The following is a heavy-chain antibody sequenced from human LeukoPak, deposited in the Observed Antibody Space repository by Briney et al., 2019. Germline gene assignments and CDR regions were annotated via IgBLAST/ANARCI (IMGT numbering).Heavy chain of an antibody. CDR3: ARVQQPTYYFDY. CDR2: VFYNGST. J-gene: IGHJ4*02. Sequence: SETLSLTCTVAGGSISNCFWSWIRQPPGKGLEWVGHVFYNGSTNYNPSLKSRVTISVDTSKNQFSLKLSSVTAADTAVYYCARVQQPTYYFDYWGQGTLVTVSS. V-gene: IGHV4-59*01. CDR1: GGSISNCF. D-gene: IGHD6-13*01.